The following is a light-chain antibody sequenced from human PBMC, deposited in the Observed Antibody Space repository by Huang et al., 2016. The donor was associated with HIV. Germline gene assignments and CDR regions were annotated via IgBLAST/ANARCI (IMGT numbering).Light chain of an antibody. CDR3: QQYNNWPPWT. Sequence: EIVMTQSPATLSVSPGERATLSCRASQSVSSNLAWYQQKPGQAPRILMYGASTRSTGIPARFSGSGSGTEFTLTISSLQSEDFAVYYCQQYNNWPPWTFGQGTKVEIK. J-gene: IGKJ1*01. V-gene: IGKV3-15*01. CDR2: GAS. CDR1: QSVSSN.